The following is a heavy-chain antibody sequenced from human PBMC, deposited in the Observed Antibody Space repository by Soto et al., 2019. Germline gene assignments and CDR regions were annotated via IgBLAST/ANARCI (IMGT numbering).Heavy chain of an antibody. CDR2: IYYSGST. Sequence: SETLSLTCSFSGGSISSSSYFLGWIRQPPGKGLEWIGSIYYSGSTYYNPSLKSRVTVSVDTSKNQFSLKLSSVTAADTAVYYCASVSYFNAFDYWGQGTLVTVSS. CDR1: GGSISSSSYF. J-gene: IGHJ4*02. CDR3: ASVSYFNAFDY. V-gene: IGHV4-39*01. D-gene: IGHD3-9*01.